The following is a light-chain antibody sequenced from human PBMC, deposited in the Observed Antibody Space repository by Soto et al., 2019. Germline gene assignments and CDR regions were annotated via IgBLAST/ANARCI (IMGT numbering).Light chain of an antibody. CDR3: QQLNSYPR. CDR1: QATRNY. V-gene: IGKV1-9*01. CDR2: SAT. J-gene: IGKJ1*01. Sequence: IQLTQSPSSLSASIGDRVTITCRASQATRNYLAWYQQKPGQAPKLLIYSATTLQSEVPSRFSGSGSGTEFTLTINSLQPEDFATYYCQQLNSYPRFGQGTKVEIK.